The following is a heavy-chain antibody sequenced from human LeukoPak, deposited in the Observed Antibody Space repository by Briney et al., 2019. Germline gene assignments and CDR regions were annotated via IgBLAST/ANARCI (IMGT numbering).Heavy chain of an antibody. V-gene: IGHV4-34*01. CDR3: LGYCSSTSCPRGTY. D-gene: IGHD2-2*01. CDR1: GGSFSGYY. CDR2: INHSGST. Sequence: TTSETLSLTCAVYGGSFSGYYWSWIRQPPGKGPEWIGEINHSGSTNYNPSLKSRVTISVDTSKNQFSLKLSSVTAADTAVYYCLGYCSSTSCPRGTYWGQGTLVTVSS. J-gene: IGHJ4*02.